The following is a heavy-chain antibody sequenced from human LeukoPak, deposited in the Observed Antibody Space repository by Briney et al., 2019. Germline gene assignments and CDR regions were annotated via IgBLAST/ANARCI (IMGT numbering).Heavy chain of an antibody. CDR3: ARISDFWSGWIDY. Sequence: SETLSLTCAVSGGSINSDSWSWIRQPPGKGLEWVGYILHGGGTYSNPSLKSRVTISVDTSKNQFSLKLSSVTAADTAVYYCARISDFWSGWIDYWGQGTLVTVSS. D-gene: IGHD3-3*01. CDR2: ILHGGGT. V-gene: IGHV4-59*04. J-gene: IGHJ4*02. CDR1: GGSINSDS.